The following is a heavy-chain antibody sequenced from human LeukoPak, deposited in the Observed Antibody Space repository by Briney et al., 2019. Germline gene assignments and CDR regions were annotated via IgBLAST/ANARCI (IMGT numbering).Heavy chain of an antibody. J-gene: IGHJ4*02. CDR2: IIPIFGTA. V-gene: IGHV1-69*06. Sequence: SVKVSCKASGGTFSGYAISWVRQAPGQGLEWMGGIIPIFGTANYAQKFQGRVTITADKSTSTAYMELSSLRSEDTAVYYCAREEWNLQYSGYDWTYYFDYWGQGTLVTVSS. D-gene: IGHD5-12*01. CDR1: GGTFSGYA. CDR3: AREEWNLQYSGYDWTYYFDY.